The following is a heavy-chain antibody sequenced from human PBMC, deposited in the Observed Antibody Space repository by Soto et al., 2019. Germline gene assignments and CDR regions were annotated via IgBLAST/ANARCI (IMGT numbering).Heavy chain of an antibody. J-gene: IGHJ4*02. CDR3: TTESTPGLCDGGPCNTIQTKIHDS. V-gene: IGHV3-15*01. Sequence: EVQLVESGGGLVKPGGSLRLSCAASGFSFIHGWMSWVRQAPGKGLEWVGRIKSKIDGGTTDFRAPVKGRYTISRDDSKATLYLQMNSLKTEDTAVYYCTTESTPGLCDGGPCNTIQTKIHDSWGQGTLVTVSS. CDR2: IKSKIDGGTT. D-gene: IGHD2-21*01. CDR1: GFSFIHGW.